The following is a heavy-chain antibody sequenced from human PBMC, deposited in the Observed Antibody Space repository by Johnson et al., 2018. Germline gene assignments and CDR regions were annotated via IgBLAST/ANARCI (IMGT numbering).Heavy chain of an antibody. V-gene: IGHV3-15*01. D-gene: IGHD3-9*01. J-gene: IGHJ6*02. CDR3: AAGSGYFDWLLSKGYYYGRDV. CDR2: IKRNTDGGTA. Sequence: VQLQESGGGLVKPGGSLRLSCAASGFTFSNTWLSWVRPAPGKGLEWVGRIKRNTDGGTADYAAPLKGRSTISRDDSKSTLYLQINSLKTEDTAVYYCAAGSGYFDWLLSKGYYYGRDVWGQGTTVTVSS. CDR1: GFTFSNTW.